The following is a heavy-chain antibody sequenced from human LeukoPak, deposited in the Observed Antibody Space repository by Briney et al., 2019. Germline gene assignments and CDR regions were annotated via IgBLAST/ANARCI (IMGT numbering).Heavy chain of an antibody. D-gene: IGHD3-3*01. CDR3: ARTRDFWNGYFDY. CDR1: RGSITSGTYS. Sequence: SSETLSLTCDVSRGSITSGTYSRSWIRQPPGKGLEWLGYILHSGSTYQNPSHKSRVTISVDTSKSQFSLKLSSVTAADTAVYSCARTRDFWNGYFDYWGQGTLVTVSS. V-gene: IGHV4-30-2*01. CDR2: ILHSGST. J-gene: IGHJ4*02.